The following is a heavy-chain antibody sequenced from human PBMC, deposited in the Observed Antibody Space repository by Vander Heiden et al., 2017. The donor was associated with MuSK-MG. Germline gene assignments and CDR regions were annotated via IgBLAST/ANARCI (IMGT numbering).Heavy chain of an antibody. D-gene: IGHD3-9*01. Sequence: QVQLQQWGAGLLKPSETLSLTCAVYGGSFSGYYWSWIRQPPGKGLEWIGESNHSGSTNYNPSLKRRVTISVDTSKNQFSLKLSSVTAADTAVYYCATVTGYYDSWTGRNPYYYDGMDVWGQGTTVTVA. CDR1: GGSFSGYY. J-gene: IGHJ6*02. CDR2: SNHSGST. CDR3: ATVTGYYDSWTGRNPYYYDGMDV. V-gene: IGHV4-34*01.